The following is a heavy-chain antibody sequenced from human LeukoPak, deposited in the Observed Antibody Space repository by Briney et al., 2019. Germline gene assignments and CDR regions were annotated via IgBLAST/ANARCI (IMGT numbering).Heavy chain of an antibody. CDR3: ARDLKAGYSSGWFPRYYYFDY. V-gene: IGHV1-2*02. Sequence: ASVKVSCKASGYTFTGYYMHWVRQAPGQGLEWMGWINPNSGGTNYAQKFQGRVTMTRDMSTSTVYMELRSLRSDDTAVYYCARDLKAGYSSGWFPRYYYFDYWGQGTLVTVSS. D-gene: IGHD6-19*01. J-gene: IGHJ4*02. CDR2: INPNSGGT. CDR1: GYTFTGYY.